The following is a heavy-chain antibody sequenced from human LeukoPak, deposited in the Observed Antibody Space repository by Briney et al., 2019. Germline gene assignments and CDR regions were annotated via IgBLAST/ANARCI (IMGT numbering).Heavy chain of an antibody. Sequence: SETLSLTCAVYGGSFSGYYRSWIRQPPGKGLEWIGEINHSGSTYYNPSLKSRVTISVDTSKNQFSLKLSSVTAADTAMYYCARVKDPGGYYYYYYMDVWGKGTTVTVSS. V-gene: IGHV4-34*01. J-gene: IGHJ6*03. D-gene: IGHD3-16*01. CDR2: INHSGST. CDR1: GGSFSGYY. CDR3: ARVKDPGGYYYYYYMDV.